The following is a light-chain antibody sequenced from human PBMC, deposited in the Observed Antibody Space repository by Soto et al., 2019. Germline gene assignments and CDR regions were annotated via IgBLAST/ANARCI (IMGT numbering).Light chain of an antibody. V-gene: IGLV1-44*01. CDR2: SNN. Sequence: QSVLTQPPSASGTPGQRVTISCSGSSSNIGSNTVNWYQQLPGTAPKLLIYSNNQRPSGVPDRFSGSKSGTSAALAISGLQSEDEADYYCAAWDASRNVVVFGGGTKLTVL. CDR1: SSNIGSNT. CDR3: AAWDASRNVVV. J-gene: IGLJ2*01.